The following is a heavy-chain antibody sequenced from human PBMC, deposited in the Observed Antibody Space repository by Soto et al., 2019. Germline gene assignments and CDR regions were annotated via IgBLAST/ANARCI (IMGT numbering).Heavy chain of an antibody. CDR1: GFTFSSYA. V-gene: IGHV3-30-3*01. J-gene: IGHJ3*02. Sequence: PGGSLRLSCAASGFTFSSYAMHWVRQAPGKGLEWVAVISYDGSNKYYADSVKGRFTISRDNSKNTLYLQMNSLRAEDTAVYYCAREKKRITIFGVVKAQGAFDIWGQGTMVTVSS. CDR3: AREKKRITIFGVVKAQGAFDI. D-gene: IGHD3-3*01. CDR2: ISYDGSNK.